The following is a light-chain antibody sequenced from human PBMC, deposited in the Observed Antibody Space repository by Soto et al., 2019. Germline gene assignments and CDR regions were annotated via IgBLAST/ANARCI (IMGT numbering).Light chain of an antibody. CDR2: KAS. Sequence: DIQMTQSPSILSASVGDRVTITCRASQSISIWLAWYQQKPGQAPNLLINKASSLQSEVPSRFSGSGSGTEFTLTITSLQPDDFGVYYCQQYKSSSTFGQGTKVDIK. J-gene: IGKJ1*01. CDR3: QQYKSSST. CDR1: QSISIW. V-gene: IGKV1-5*03.